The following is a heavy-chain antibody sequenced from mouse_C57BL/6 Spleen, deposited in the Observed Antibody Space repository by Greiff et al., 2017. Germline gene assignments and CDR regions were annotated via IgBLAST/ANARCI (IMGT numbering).Heavy chain of an antibody. CDR1: GYTFTDYY. D-gene: IGHD2-1*01. Sequence: QVQLQQSGAELVRPGASVKLSCKASGYTFTDYYINWVKQRPGQGLEWIARIYPGSGNTYYNEKFKGKATLTAEKSSSTAYMQLSSLTSEDSAVYFCARTPYGNFHFDYWGQGTTLTVSS. J-gene: IGHJ2*01. CDR3: ARTPYGNFHFDY. CDR2: IYPGSGNT. V-gene: IGHV1-76*01.